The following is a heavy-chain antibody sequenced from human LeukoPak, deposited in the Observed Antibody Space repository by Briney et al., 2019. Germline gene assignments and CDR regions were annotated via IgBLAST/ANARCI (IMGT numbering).Heavy chain of an antibody. CDR2: INSDGSST. V-gene: IGHV3-74*01. CDR3: ARGPSYSGNDC. Sequence: HPGGSLRLSCAASGFTFSSYWMHWVRQAPGKGLVWVSRINSDGSSTTYADSVKGRFTISRDNAKNTLYLQMNSLRAEDTAVYYCARGPSYSGNDCWGQGTLVTVSS. J-gene: IGHJ4*02. CDR1: GFTFSSYW. D-gene: IGHD1-26*01.